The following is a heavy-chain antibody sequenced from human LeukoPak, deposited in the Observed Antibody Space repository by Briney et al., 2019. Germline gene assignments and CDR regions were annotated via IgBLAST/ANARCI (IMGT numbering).Heavy chain of an antibody. CDR2: INPNSGGT. V-gene: IGHV1-2*02. D-gene: IGHD3-10*01. CDR3: ASGFGEPEGY. Sequence: ASVKVSCKASGYTFTSYGISWVRQAPGQGLEWMGWINPNSGGTNYAQKFQGRVTMTRDTSISTAYMELSRLRSDDTAVYYCASGFGEPEGYWGQGTLVTVSS. J-gene: IGHJ4*02. CDR1: GYTFTSYG.